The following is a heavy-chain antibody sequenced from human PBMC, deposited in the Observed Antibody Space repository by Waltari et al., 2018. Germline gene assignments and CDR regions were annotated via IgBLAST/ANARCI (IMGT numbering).Heavy chain of an antibody. J-gene: IGHJ5*02. D-gene: IGHD3-16*02. CDR3: VRGSRYTPSDL. V-gene: IGHV3-33*01. Sequence: VQLVESGGGVVQPGGSLRVSCEAFGFNFCGFGLHWVRQAPGKGTDWVALIWYDEGRTYYADSVKGRFTVFSDKPKDTINLQMNRLRAEDTAVYYCVRGSRYTPSDLWGQGTLVTVSA. CDR2: IWYDEGRT. CDR1: GFNFCGFG.